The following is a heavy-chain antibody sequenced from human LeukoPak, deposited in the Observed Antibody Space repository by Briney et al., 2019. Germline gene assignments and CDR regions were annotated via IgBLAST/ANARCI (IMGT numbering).Heavy chain of an antibody. CDR1: GFTFSSYA. V-gene: IGHV4-39*01. Sequence: GSLRLSCAASGFTFSSYALSWVRQAPGKGLEWIGSIYYSGSTYYNPSLKSRVTISVDTSKNQFSLKLSSVTAADTAVYYCARHADLYNWFDPWGQGTLVTVSS. CDR3: ARHADLYNWFDP. CDR2: IYYSGST. J-gene: IGHJ5*02.